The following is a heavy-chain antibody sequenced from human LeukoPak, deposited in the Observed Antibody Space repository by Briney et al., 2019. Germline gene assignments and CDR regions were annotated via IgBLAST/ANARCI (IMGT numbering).Heavy chain of an antibody. CDR1: GGSISSSSYY. V-gene: IGHV4-39*07. CDR3: ARWGRGQAFYGMGFDY. Sequence: SETLSLTCTVSGGSISSSSYYWGWIRQPPGKGLEWIGSIYYSGSTYYNPSLKSRVTISVDTSKNQFSLKLSSVTAADTAVYYCARWGRGQAFYGMGFDYWGQGTLVTVSS. D-gene: IGHD2/OR15-2a*01. CDR2: IYYSGST. J-gene: IGHJ4*02.